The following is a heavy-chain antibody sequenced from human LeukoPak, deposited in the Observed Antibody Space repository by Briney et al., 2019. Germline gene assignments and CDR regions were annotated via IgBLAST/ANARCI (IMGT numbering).Heavy chain of an antibody. CDR2: IYSGGST. CDR1: GFTGSSHY. Sequence: GGSLRLSCVASGFTGSSHYMSWVRQAPGKGLEWVSVIYSGGSTYYADSVKGRFTISRDISKNTLYLQMNSLRAEDTAVYYCARGPTVQEDLDYWGQGTLVTVSS. J-gene: IGHJ4*02. CDR3: ARGPTVQEDLDY. V-gene: IGHV3-66*01.